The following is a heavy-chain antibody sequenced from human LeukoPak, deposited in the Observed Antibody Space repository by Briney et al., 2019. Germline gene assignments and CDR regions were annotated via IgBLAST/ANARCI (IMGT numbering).Heavy chain of an antibody. J-gene: IGHJ4*02. D-gene: IGHD6-6*01. CDR2: IYYSGST. Sequence: PSETLSLTCTVSGGSISSYYWSWIRQPPGKGLEWIGYIYYSGSTNYNPSLKSRVTISVDTSKNQFSLKLSSVTAADTAVYYCARSGESRIAARPVAFDYWGQGTLVTVSS. CDR1: GGSISSYY. CDR3: ARSGESRIAARPVAFDY. V-gene: IGHV4-59*01.